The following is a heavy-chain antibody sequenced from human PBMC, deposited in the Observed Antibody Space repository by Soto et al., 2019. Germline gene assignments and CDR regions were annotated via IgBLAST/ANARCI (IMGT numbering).Heavy chain of an antibody. D-gene: IGHD3-22*01. CDR2: INPSGGST. CDR3: ARALHYYDSSGYYFGY. CDR1: GYTFTSYY. J-gene: IGHJ4*02. Sequence: ASVKVSCKASGYTFTSYYIHWVRQAPGQGLEWMGIINPSGGSTSYAQKFQGRVTMTRDTSTSTVYMELSSLRSEDTAVYYCARALHYYDSSGYYFGYWGQGTLVTVSS. V-gene: IGHV1-46*01.